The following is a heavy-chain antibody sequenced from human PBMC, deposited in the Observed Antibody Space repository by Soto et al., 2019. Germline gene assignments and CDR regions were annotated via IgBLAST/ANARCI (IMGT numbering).Heavy chain of an antibody. V-gene: IGHV4-31*03. CDR2: IYYNGTT. CDR1: GGSIRSPNFS. Sequence: SETLSLTCTVIGGSIRSPNFSWSWIRQHPGKGPEWIGNIYYNGTTTYSPSLESRLTISLDPSKNQFSLTLKSVTAADTAVYYCTRDAHRVPGATTFDYWGQGTLVTVSS. J-gene: IGHJ4*02. D-gene: IGHD1-26*01. CDR3: TRDAHRVPGATTFDY.